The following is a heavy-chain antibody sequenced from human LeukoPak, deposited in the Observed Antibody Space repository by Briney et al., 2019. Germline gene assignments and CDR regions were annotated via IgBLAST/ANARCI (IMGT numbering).Heavy chain of an antibody. J-gene: IGHJ4*02. D-gene: IGHD7-27*01. CDR1: GFIFSSYD. V-gene: IGHV3-48*04. Sequence: GGSLRLSCAASGFIFSSYDMNWVRQVPGKGLEWVSYISSSSSTIYYADSVKGRFTISRDNAKNSLYLQMNSLRAADTAVYYCAREGIGPGVDSWGQGTLVTVSS. CDR3: AREGIGPGVDS. CDR2: ISSSSSTI.